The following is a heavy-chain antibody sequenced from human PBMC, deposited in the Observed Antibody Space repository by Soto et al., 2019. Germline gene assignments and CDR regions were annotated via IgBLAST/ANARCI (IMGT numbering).Heavy chain of an antibody. CDR2: ISAYNGNT. CDR3: ARDKSDYRERYFDWLYYYYYGMDV. Sequence: ASVKVSCKASGYTFTSYGISWVRQAPGQGLEWMGWISAYNGNTNYAQKLQGRVTMTTDTSTSTAYMELRSLRSDDTAVYYCARDKSDYRERYFDWLYYYYYGMDVWGQGTTVTVSS. D-gene: IGHD3-9*01. J-gene: IGHJ6*02. V-gene: IGHV1-18*01. CDR1: GYTFTSYG.